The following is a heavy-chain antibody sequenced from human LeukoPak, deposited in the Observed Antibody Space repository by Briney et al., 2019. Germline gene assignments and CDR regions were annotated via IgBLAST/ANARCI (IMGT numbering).Heavy chain of an antibody. CDR1: GGTFSSSA. CDR2: IIPVLNIT. D-gene: IGHD5-18*01. CDR3: ARDQGLTAPPPYGLDV. V-gene: IGHV1-69*04. Sequence: PGGSLRLSCAASGGTFSSSAITWVRQAPGQGLEWMGRIIPVLNITTYAQKFQGSVTITADTSTSTVYMELSSLRSEETAVYYCARDQGLTAPPPYGLDVWGQGTTVSVSS. J-gene: IGHJ6*02.